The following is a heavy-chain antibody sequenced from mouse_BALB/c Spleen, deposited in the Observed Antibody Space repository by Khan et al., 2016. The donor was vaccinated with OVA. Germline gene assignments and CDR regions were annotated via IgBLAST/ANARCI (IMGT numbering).Heavy chain of an antibody. V-gene: IGHV1-7*01. CDR3: ARSGNGSLAY. J-gene: IGHJ3*01. D-gene: IGHD1-1*01. CDR1: GYMFTSYW. CDR2: INPSSGYT. Sequence: QVQLQQSGAELAKPGASVKMSCKASGYMFTSYWMNWVKQRPGQGLEWIGYINPSSGYTDYNQKFKDKATLTADKSSSTAYMQLSSLTSEDSAVYYCARSGNGSLAYWGQGTLVTVSA.